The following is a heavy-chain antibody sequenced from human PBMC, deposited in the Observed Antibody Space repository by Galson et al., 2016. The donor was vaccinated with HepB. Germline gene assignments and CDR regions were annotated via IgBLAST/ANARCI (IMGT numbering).Heavy chain of an antibody. J-gene: IGHJ4*02. CDR2: INFDGTDT. V-gene: IGHV3-74*01. D-gene: IGHD1-26*01. CDR3: VREDPTVWELFDY. Sequence: SLRLSCATSGFSFTKYWMHWVRQAPGKGLVWVSRINFDGTDTNYADSVKGRFATSRDNAKNTLYLHMNSRRPEDTAVYNCVREDPTVWELFDYWGQGTLVTVSS. CDR1: GFSFTKYW.